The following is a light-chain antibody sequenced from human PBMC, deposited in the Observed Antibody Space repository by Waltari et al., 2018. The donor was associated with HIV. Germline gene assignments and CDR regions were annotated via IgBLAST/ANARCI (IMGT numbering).Light chain of an antibody. Sequence: DIQLTQSPSFLSTSVGDRVTITCRASQGITSYLAWYQQKPGKAPKLLIYAASTLQSGVPSRFSGSRSGTEFTLTISSLQPEDFATYYCQQLNSYLRTFGQGTRLEIK. V-gene: IGKV1-9*01. CDR3: QQLNSYLRT. J-gene: IGKJ5*01. CDR2: AAS. CDR1: QGITSY.